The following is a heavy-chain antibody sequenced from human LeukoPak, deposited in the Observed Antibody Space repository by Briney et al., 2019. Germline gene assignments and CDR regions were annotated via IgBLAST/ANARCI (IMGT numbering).Heavy chain of an antibody. CDR3: ARATVAYCGGDCYSGDFDY. D-gene: IGHD2-21*02. CDR2: ISAYNGNT. CDR1: GYTFTGYH. V-gene: IGHV1-18*04. Sequence: ASVKVSCKASGYTFTGYHMHWVRQAPGQGLEWMGWISAYNGNTNYAQKLQGRVTMTTDTSTSTAYMELRSLRSDDTAVYYCARATVAYCGGDCYSGDFDYWGQGTLVTVSS. J-gene: IGHJ4*02.